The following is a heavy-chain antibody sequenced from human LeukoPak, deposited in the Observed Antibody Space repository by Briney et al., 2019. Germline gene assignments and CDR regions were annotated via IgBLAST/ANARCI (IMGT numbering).Heavy chain of an antibody. CDR1: GGTFSSYA. D-gene: IGHD2-21*02. CDR2: IIPIFGTA. J-gene: IGHJ6*02. V-gene: IGHV1-69*13. CDR3: ARDYPSGDCGGDCYYYYGMDV. Sequence: GASVKVSYKASGGTFSSYAISWVRQAPGQGLEWMGGIIPIFGTANYAQKFQGRVTITADESTSTAYMELSSLRSEDTAVYYCARDYPSGDCGGDCYYYYGMDVWGQGTTVTVSS.